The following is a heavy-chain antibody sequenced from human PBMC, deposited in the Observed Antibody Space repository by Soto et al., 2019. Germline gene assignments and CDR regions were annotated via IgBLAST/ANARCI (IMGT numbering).Heavy chain of an antibody. V-gene: IGHV4-31*03. J-gene: IGHJ6*02. Sequence: QVQLQESGPGLVKPSQTLSLTCTVSGGSISSGGYYWSWIRQQPGKGLEWIGYIYYSGSTYYNPYLKGRVTISVDTSKNQFSLKLSSVTAADTAVYYCARGDYDVLSGYYTTDGMDVWGQGTTVTVSS. CDR1: GGSISSGGYY. CDR3: ARGDYDVLSGYYTTDGMDV. CDR2: IYYSGST. D-gene: IGHD3-3*01.